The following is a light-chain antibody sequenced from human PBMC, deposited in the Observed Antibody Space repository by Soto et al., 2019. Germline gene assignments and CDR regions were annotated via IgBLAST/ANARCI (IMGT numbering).Light chain of an antibody. J-gene: IGKJ3*01. CDR2: GAS. Sequence: EIVLTQSPGTLSLSPGERATLSCRASQSVSSSYLAWYQQKPGQAPRLLIYGASSRATGIPDRFSGSGSGTDFTLTISRLEPEDFPVYYCQQDGSSSLVTFGPGTKVDIK. CDR3: QQDGSSSLVT. CDR1: QSVSSSY. V-gene: IGKV3-20*01.